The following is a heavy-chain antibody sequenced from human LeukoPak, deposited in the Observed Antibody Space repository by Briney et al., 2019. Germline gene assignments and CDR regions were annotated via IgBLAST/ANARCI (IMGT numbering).Heavy chain of an antibody. Sequence: GGSLRLSCAASGFTFSDYYMSWIRQAPGKGLEWVSYISSRSSAIYYADSVKGRFTISRDNAENSLFLQMNSLRAEDTAVYYCARETGSGSYLLDYWGQGTLVTASS. CDR3: ARETGSGSYLLDY. CDR2: ISSRSSAI. V-gene: IGHV3-11*01. J-gene: IGHJ4*02. D-gene: IGHD1-26*01. CDR1: GFTFSDYY.